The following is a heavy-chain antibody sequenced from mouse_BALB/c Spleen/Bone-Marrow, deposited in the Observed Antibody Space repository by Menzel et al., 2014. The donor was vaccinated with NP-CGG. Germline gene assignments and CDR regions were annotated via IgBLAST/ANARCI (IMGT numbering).Heavy chain of an antibody. CDR2: TSSGGSYT. V-gene: IGHV5-6-4*01. CDR1: GFTFSSYT. D-gene: IGHD2-4*01. J-gene: IGHJ3*01. CDR3: TRDDDDGAWFAY. Sequence: EVMLVESGGGLVKPGGSLKLSRAASGFTFSSYTMSWVRQTPEKRLEWVATTSSGGSYTYYPDSVKGRITISRDNAKITLYLQMSSLKSEDADMYYCTRDDDDGAWFAYWGQGTLVTVSA.